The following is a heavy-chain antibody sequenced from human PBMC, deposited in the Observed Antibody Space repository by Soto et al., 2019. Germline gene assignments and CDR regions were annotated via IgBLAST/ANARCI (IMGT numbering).Heavy chain of an antibody. V-gene: IGHV3-30*03. J-gene: IGHJ4*02. D-gene: IGHD3-3*01. CDR1: GFTFSSYG. CDR2: ISSDGGTK. Sequence: GGSLRLSCVASGFTFSSYGIHWVRQAPGKGLEWVGVISSDGGTKYYADSVKGRFTISRDNSKNTLYLQMNSLKTEDTAVYYCTTDQNYDFWSGYFRYFDYWGQGTLVTVSS. CDR3: TTDQNYDFWSGYFRYFDY.